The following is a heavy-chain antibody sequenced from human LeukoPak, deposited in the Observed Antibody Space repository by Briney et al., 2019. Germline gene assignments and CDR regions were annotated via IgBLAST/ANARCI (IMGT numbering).Heavy chain of an antibody. V-gene: IGHV4-4*02. CDR1: GGSISRSNW. CDR2: IYHSGST. CDR3: ARVGPIAAAGTFDY. J-gene: IGHJ4*02. Sequence: SETLSLTCAVSGGSISRSNWWSWVRQSPGKGLEWIGEIYHSGSTNYNPSLKSRVTISLDKSKNQFSLKLSSVTAADTAVYYCARVGPIAAAGTFDYWDQGTLVTVSS. D-gene: IGHD6-13*01.